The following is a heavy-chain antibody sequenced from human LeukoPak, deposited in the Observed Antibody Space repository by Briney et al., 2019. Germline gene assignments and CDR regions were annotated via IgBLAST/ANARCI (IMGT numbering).Heavy chain of an antibody. Sequence: GGSLRLSCAASGFTFSSYAMSCVRQAPGKGLEWVSAISGSGGSTYYADSVKGRFTISRDNSKNTLYLQMNSLRAEDTAVYYCASDIVVVPAAISYYYGVDVWGQGTTVTVSS. J-gene: IGHJ6*02. CDR2: ISGSGGST. D-gene: IGHD2-2*02. CDR1: GFTFSSYA. CDR3: ASDIVVVPAAISYYYGVDV. V-gene: IGHV3-23*01.